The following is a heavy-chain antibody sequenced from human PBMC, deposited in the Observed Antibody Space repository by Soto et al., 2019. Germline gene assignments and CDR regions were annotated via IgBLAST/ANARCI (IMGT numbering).Heavy chain of an antibody. D-gene: IGHD5-18*01. J-gene: IGHJ4*02. CDR1: GYSISSSNW. CDR2: IYYSGST. Sequence: QVQLQESGPGLVKPSDTLSLTCAVSGYSISSSNWWGWIRQPPGKGLEWIGYIYYSGSTYYNPSLSXXVXLXXATSKNQFSLKLSSVTAVDTAVYYCAIYSYGQKIYWGQGTLVTVSS. V-gene: IGHV4-28*01. CDR3: AIYSYGQKIY.